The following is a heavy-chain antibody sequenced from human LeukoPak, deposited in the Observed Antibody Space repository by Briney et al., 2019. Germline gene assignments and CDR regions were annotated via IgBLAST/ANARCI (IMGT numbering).Heavy chain of an antibody. CDR3: ARVSMKNLAY. V-gene: IGHV1-2*02. CDR2: INANTGDT. J-gene: IGHJ4*02. D-gene: IGHD2/OR15-2a*01. Sequence: ASVKVSCKASGYTFSAYYMHWVRQAPGQGLEWMGWINANTGDTNYAQKFQGRVTMTRDTSTSTAYMDLSRLRSDDTAVYYCARVSMKNLAYWGQGTLVTVSS. CDR1: GYTFSAYY.